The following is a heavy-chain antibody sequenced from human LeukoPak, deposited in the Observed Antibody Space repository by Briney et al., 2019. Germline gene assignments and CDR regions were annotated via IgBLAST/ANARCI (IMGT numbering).Heavy chain of an antibody. CDR1: GGSITRNY. Sequence: SETLSLTCSVSGGSITRNYWSCIRQPVGRGLEWIGRIYASGTTNYNPPLQSRATISLDKSKNQFSLKLSSVTAADTAVYYCAREAVASPIFDYWGQGALVTVSS. J-gene: IGHJ4*02. V-gene: IGHV4-4*07. CDR3: AREAVASPIFDY. CDR2: IYASGTT. D-gene: IGHD6-19*01.